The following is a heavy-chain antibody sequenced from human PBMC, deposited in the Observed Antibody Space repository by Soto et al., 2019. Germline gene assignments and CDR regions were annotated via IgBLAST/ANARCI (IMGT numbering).Heavy chain of an antibody. D-gene: IGHD5-18*01. CDR2: ISYDGSNK. V-gene: IGHV3-30*09. CDR3: ASRYGNHLL. Sequence: QVQLVESGGGVVQPGRSLRLSCAASGFTFSSFSMHWVRQAPGKGLEWVAVISYDGSNKYYADSVKGRFAVSRDNSKNTLFLQVNSLRAEDTAVYYCASRYGNHLLWGQGTLVTVSS. J-gene: IGHJ4*02. CDR1: GFTFSSFS.